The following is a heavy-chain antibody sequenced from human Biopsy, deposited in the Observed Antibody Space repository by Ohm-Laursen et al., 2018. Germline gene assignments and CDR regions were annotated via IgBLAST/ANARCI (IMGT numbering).Heavy chain of an antibody. J-gene: IGHJ6*02. CDR2: NIPILGTG. V-gene: IGHV1-69*06. Sequence: SSVKVSCKVPGGTFSNYGVNWVRQAPGQGLEWLGGNIPILGTGNYAQKFQDRVTVAADTSTSTATMELRSLRSDDTAVYYCARATNSTGWPYYYFYGMDVWGQGTTVTVSS. CDR3: ARATNSTGWPYYYFYGMDV. D-gene: IGHD2/OR15-2a*01. CDR1: GGTFSNYG.